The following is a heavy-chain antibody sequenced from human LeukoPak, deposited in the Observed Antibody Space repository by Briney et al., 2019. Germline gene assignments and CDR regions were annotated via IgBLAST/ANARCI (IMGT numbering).Heavy chain of an antibody. D-gene: IGHD3-22*01. J-gene: IGHJ5*02. CDR2: INPNSGDT. CDR3: ARDRTSGYNWFDP. V-gene: IGHV1-2*02. Sequence: ASVKVSCKASEYTFTGYYMHWVRQAPGQGLEWTGWINPNSGDTNYAQKFHGRVTMTRDTSISTAYMELSRLTSDDTAMYYCARDRTSGYNWFDPWGQGTLVTVSS. CDR1: EYTFTGYY.